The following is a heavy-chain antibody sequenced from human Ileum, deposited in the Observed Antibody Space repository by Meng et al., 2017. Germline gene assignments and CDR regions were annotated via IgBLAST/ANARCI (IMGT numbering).Heavy chain of an antibody. J-gene: IGHJ4*02. CDR1: GCSISSGGYY. D-gene: IGHD6-13*01. Sequence: QVQLQESGPGLGKPSQTLSLTCTVSGCSISSGGYYWSWLRQHPGKGLEWIGYIYYSGTTYYNPSLKSRVTISVDTSKNQFSLKLSSVTAADTAVYYCAREPPAAAGTGADYWGQGTLVTVSS. CDR3: AREPPAAAGTGADY. CDR2: IYYSGTT. V-gene: IGHV4-31*03.